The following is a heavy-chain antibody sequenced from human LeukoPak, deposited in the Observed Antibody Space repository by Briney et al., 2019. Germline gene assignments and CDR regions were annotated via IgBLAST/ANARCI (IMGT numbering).Heavy chain of an antibody. J-gene: IGHJ4*02. CDR2: IYYSGST. Sequence: SETLSLTCTVSGRSISSSSYYWGCIRQPPGKGLEWIGRIYYSGSTYDNPSLHSRVTISVDTSQHQLSLPVSSVTAADTAVYYCATSREGTIDYWGQGTLVTVSS. CDR1: GRSISSSSYY. V-gene: IGHV4-39*01. D-gene: IGHD1-1*01. CDR3: ATSREGTIDY.